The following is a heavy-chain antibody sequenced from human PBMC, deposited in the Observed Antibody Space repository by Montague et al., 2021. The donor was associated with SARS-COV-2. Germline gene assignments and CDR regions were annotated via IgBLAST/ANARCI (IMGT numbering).Heavy chain of an antibody. Sequence: SLRLSCAASGLTFSKHAMNWVRQAPGKGLQWLSTISANGRSTYYGDSVRGRFAVSRDNSRNTLYLQMSNLRVEDTAIYYCTKDDSSSEYGGDYWGQGTLVTASS. V-gene: IGHV3-23*01. D-gene: IGHD4/OR15-4a*01. J-gene: IGHJ4*02. CDR3: TKDDSSSEYGGDY. CDR2: ISANGRST. CDR1: GLTFSKHA.